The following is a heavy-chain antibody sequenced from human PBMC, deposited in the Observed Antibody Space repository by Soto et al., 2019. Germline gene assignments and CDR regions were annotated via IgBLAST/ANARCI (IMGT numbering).Heavy chain of an antibody. D-gene: IGHD1-20*01. J-gene: IGHJ4*02. Sequence: PGGSLRLSCSASGFDFSAYAMHWVRQAPEKRLEYISAINDNGDDKYYTQSVEGRFTISRDNSKNTLFLHMTSLRPEDTANYHCVKGRCRYNTCSTVPPDFWGQAPLVSVST. CDR1: GFDFSAYA. CDR2: INDNGDDK. V-gene: IGHV3-64D*06. CDR3: VKGRCRYNTCSTVPPDF.